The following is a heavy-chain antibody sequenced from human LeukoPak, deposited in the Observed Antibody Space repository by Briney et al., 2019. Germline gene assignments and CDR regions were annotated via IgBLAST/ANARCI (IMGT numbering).Heavy chain of an antibody. CDR1: GYIFTGYY. CDR3: RFRAYGDDVFDV. D-gene: IGHD3-16*01. CDR2: INPNSGDT. J-gene: IGHJ3*01. Sequence: ASVKVSCTASGYIFTGYYMHWVRQAPGQGLEWMGWINPNSGDTNYAQKFQGRVTMTRDTSTSTAYMEPIRLKSDDAAVYYCRFRAYGDDVFDVWGQGTMVTVSS. V-gene: IGHV1-2*02.